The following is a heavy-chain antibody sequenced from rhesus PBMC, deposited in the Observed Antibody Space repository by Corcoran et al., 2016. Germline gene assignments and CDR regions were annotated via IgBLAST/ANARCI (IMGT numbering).Heavy chain of an antibody. Sequence: QVQLQESGPGLVKPSETLSLTCAVSGGSISSSNWWSWIRQPPGKGLEWIGYISGNRGRTDYNHSLKSRVTISTDTANNQCALKLSSVTAADTAVYYCARRKYSGYSYYWGQGVLVTVSS. D-gene: IGHD5-24*01. J-gene: IGHJ4*01. CDR3: ARRKYSGYSYY. V-gene: IGHV4-65*01. CDR1: GGSISSSNW. CDR2: ISGNRGRT.